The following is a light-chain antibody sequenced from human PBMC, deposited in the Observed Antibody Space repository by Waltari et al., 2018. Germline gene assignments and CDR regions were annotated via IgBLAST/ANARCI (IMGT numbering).Light chain of an antibody. Sequence: DIVMTQSPDSLSLSLGDRATINCKSSQTILYNSNNKNYLSWYQQKPGQPPKLLIDWAATRDSGVPDRFSGSGSGTDVTLAISSLQAEDVAVYYCQQYYSGLTFGGGTRVEIK. CDR3: QQYYSGLT. J-gene: IGKJ4*01. CDR2: WAA. CDR1: QTILYNSNNKNY. V-gene: IGKV4-1*01.